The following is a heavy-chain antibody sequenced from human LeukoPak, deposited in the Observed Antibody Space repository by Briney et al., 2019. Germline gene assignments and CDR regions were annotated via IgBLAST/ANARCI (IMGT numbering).Heavy chain of an antibody. CDR1: GGSISSYY. Sequence: PSETLSLTCTVPGGSISSYYWSWVRQPPGKGLEWIGYIYYSVSTSYTPSLKSRLTISADTSNNQFSLNLSSVTAADTAVYYCASRKLGNDYWGQGTLVTVSS. D-gene: IGHD7-27*01. J-gene: IGHJ4*02. CDR2: IYYSVST. V-gene: IGHV4-59*01. CDR3: ASRKLGNDY.